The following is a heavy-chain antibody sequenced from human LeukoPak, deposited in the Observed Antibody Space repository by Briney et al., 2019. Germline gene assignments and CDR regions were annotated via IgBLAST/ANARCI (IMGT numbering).Heavy chain of an antibody. J-gene: IGHJ5*02. CDR1: GYTSTGYY. CDR2: INPNSGGT. Sequence: ASVKVSCKASGYTSTGYYMHWVRQAPGQGFEWMGWINPNSGGTNYAQKFQGRVTMTRDTSISTAYMELSRLRSDDTAVYYCARDGSSSWYLGFNWFDPWGQGTLVTVSS. D-gene: IGHD6-13*01. CDR3: ARDGSSSWYLGFNWFDP. V-gene: IGHV1-2*02.